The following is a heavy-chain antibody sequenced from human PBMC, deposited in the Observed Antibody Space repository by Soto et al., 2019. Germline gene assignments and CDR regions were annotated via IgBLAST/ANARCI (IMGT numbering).Heavy chain of an antibody. V-gene: IGHV1-69*01. CDR2: IIPIFGTA. D-gene: IGHD1-26*01. CDR1: GGTFSSYA. J-gene: IGHJ6*02. CDR3: ARDLVVGATTTAAKYYYYGMDV. Sequence: QVQLVQSGAEVKKPGSSVKVSCKASGGTFSSYAISWVRQAPGQGLEWMGGIIPIFGTANYAQKFQGRVTITADESTSTVYMELSSLRSEDTAVYYCARDLVVGATTTAAKYYYYGMDVWGQGTTVTVSS.